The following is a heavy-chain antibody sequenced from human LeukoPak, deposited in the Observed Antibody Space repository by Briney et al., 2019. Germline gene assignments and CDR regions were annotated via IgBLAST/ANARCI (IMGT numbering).Heavy chain of an antibody. CDR2: IYYSGST. D-gene: IGHD5-12*01. V-gene: IGHV4-59*01. CDR3: AREAPEDGYPNWYFDL. Sequence: SETLSLTCTVSGGSISSYYLSWIRQPPGKGLEWIGYIYYSGSTNYNPSLKSRVTISVDTSKNQFSLKLSSVTAADTAVYYCAREAPEDGYPNWYFDLWGRGTLVTVSS. J-gene: IGHJ2*01. CDR1: GGSISSYY.